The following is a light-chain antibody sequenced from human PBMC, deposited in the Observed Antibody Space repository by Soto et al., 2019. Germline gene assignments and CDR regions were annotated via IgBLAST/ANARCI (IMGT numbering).Light chain of an antibody. CDR1: QNVRSY. J-gene: IGKJ5*01. V-gene: IGKV3-11*01. Sequence: EIVLTQSPATLSLSPGETATLSCRASQNVRSYLAWYQQKPGQAPRLLIHDASSRATGIPDRFSGSGSGTDFTLTISSLEPEDAAVYYCQKRTNWPTSTFGQGPRLEIK. CDR3: QKRTNWPTST. CDR2: DAS.